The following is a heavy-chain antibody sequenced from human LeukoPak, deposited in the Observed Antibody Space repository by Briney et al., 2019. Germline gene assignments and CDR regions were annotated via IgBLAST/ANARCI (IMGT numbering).Heavy chain of an antibody. D-gene: IGHD4-17*01. J-gene: IGHJ6*02. CDR2: ISSSGTYI. V-gene: IGHV3-21*06. CDR3: ARPYGDNDYPYGMDV. Sequence: GGSLRLSCAASGFTFSTYTMNWVRQAPGKGLEWVSSISSSGTYIYYADSVKGRFTTSRDNAKNSLYLQINGLRAEDTAVYYCARPYGDNDYPYGMDVWGQGTTVTVSS. CDR1: GFTFSTYT.